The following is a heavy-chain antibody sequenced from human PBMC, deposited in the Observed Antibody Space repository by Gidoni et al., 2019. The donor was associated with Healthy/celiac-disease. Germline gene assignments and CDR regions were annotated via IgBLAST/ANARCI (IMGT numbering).Heavy chain of an antibody. D-gene: IGHD6-6*01. V-gene: IGHV1-69*01. CDR2: ILLILGTA. CDR1: GGTFSSYA. J-gene: IGHJ6*02. Sequence: QVQLVQYGAEVKKPGSSVKVSCKAAGGTFSSYAISWVRKAPGHGLEWMGVILLILGTANYEQKFQGRVTITADESTSTAYMELSSLRSEDTAVYYCARGAYSSSSGTYYYYGMDVWGQGTTVTVSS. CDR3: ARGAYSSSSGTYYYYGMDV.